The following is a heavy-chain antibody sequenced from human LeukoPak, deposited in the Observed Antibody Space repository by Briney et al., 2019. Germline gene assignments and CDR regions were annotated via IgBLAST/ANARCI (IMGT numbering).Heavy chain of an antibody. V-gene: IGHV4-39*01. Sequence: SETLSLTCTVSGGSISSSSYYWGWIRQPPGKGLEWIGSFYYSGSTYSNPPLKSRVTISLDTSKNQFSLRLSSVTAADTALYYCARLGGTYYGDFDSWGQGTLVTVSS. J-gene: IGHJ4*02. CDR3: ARLGGTYYGDFDS. CDR1: GGSISSSSYY. CDR2: FYYSGST. D-gene: IGHD1-26*01.